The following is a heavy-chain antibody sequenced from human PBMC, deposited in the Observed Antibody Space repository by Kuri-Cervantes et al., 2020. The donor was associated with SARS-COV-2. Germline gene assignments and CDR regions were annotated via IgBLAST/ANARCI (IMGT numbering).Heavy chain of an antibody. CDR2: IIPIFGTA. D-gene: IGHD1-1*01. J-gene: IGHJ5*02. CDR1: GGTLNTYS. Sequence: SVKVSCKASGGTLNTYSFSWVRQAPGQGLEWMGGIIPIFGTANYAQKFQGRVTITADESTSTAYMELSSLRSEDTAVYYCARDLDTTWFDPWGQGTLVTVSS. CDR3: ARDLDTTWFDP. V-gene: IGHV1-69*13.